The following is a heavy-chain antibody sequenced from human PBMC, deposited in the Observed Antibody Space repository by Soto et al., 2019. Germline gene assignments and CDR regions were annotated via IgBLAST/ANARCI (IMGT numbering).Heavy chain of an antibody. CDR1: GGSISSSSYY. CDR2: IYYSGST. CDR3: ARLPDFWSGYDSPYYFDY. Sequence: SETLSLTCTVSGGSISSSSYYWGWIRQPPGKGLEWIGSIYYSGSTYYNPSLKSRVTISVDTSKNQFSLKLSSVTAADTAVYYCARLPDFWSGYDSPYYFDYWGQGTLVTVSS. D-gene: IGHD3-3*01. J-gene: IGHJ4*02. V-gene: IGHV4-39*01.